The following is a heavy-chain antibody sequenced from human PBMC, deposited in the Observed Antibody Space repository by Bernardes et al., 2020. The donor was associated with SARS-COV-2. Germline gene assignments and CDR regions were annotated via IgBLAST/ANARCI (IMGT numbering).Heavy chain of an antibody. Sequence: GGSLRLSCAASGFTFSNHGMTWVRQAPGKGLQWVAYISSSSNSIYYADSVKGRFTIARDNAKNSLILQVNSLRVEDTGLYYCARLGGYGDLNRFDPWGEGNLVT. CDR3: ARLGGYGDLNRFDP. V-gene: IGHV3-48*01. CDR1: GFTFSNHG. CDR2: ISSSSNSI. J-gene: IGHJ5*02. D-gene: IGHD4-17*01.